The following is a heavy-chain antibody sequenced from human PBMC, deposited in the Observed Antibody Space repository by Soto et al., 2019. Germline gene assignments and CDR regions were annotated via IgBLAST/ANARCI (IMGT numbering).Heavy chain of an antibody. V-gene: IGHV5-51*01. CDR2: IYPGDSDT. CDR3: ARHLSDYDILTGYLFLDY. J-gene: IGHJ4*02. CDR1: GYSFTSYW. Sequence: GESLKISCKGSGYSFTSYWIGWVRQMPGKGLEWMGIIYPGDSDTRYSPSFQGQVTISADKSISTAYLQWSSLKASDTAMYYCARHLSDYDILTGYLFLDYWGQGTLVTVSS. D-gene: IGHD3-9*01.